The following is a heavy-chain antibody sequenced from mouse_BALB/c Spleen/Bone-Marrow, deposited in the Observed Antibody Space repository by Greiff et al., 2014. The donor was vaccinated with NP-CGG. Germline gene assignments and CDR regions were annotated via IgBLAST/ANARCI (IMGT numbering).Heavy chain of an antibody. V-gene: IGHV1-7*01. D-gene: IGHD2-3*01. CDR3: ARSEGYYEWFAY. CDR1: GYTFTSYW. Sequence: QVHVKQSGAELAKPGASVKMSCKASGYTFTSYWMHWVKQRPGQGLEWIGYINPSTGYTEYNQKFKDKATLTADKSSSTAYMQLSSLTSEDSAVYYCARSEGYYEWFAYWGQGTLVTVSA. CDR2: INPSTGYT. J-gene: IGHJ3*01.